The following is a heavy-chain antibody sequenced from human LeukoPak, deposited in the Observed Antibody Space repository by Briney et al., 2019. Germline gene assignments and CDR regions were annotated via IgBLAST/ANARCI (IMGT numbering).Heavy chain of an antibody. J-gene: IGHJ1*01. CDR2: IRYDGSNK. Sequence: PGGSLRLSCAASGFTFSSHGMHWVRQAPGKGLEWVAFIRYDGSNKYYADSVKGRSTISRDNSKNTLYLQMNSLKTEDTAVYYCTTVLDSSGYYYYFQHWGQGTQVTVSS. V-gene: IGHV3-30*02. D-gene: IGHD3-22*01. CDR3: TTVLDSSGYYYYFQH. CDR1: GFTFSSHG.